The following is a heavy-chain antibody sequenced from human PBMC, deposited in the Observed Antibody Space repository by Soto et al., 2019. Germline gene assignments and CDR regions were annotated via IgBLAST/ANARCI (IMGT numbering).Heavy chain of an antibody. J-gene: IGHJ3*02. CDR3: ARGWALTGDLFAFDI. V-gene: IGHV3-21*01. Sequence: GGSLRLSCAASGFTFSSYSMNWVRQAPGKGLEWVSSISSSSSYIYYADSVKGRFTISRDNAKNSLYLQMNSLRAEDTAVYYCARGWALTGDLFAFDIWGQGTMVTVSS. CDR2: ISSSSSYI. CDR1: GFTFSSYS. D-gene: IGHD7-27*01.